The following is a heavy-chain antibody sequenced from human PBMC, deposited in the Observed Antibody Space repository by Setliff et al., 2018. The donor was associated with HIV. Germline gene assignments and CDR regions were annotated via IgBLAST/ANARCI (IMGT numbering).Heavy chain of an antibody. CDR1: GYTFTNYY. Sequence: ASVKVSCKASGYTFTNYYMHWVRQAPGQGLEWMGWINPNSGGTNYAQKFQGRVTMTRDTSISTAYMEVSNLRSEDTAIYYCLRRATAAEVFDYWGQGTLVTVSS. J-gene: IGHJ4*02. D-gene: IGHD6-13*01. V-gene: IGHV1-2*02. CDR2: INPNSGGT. CDR3: LRRATAAEVFDY.